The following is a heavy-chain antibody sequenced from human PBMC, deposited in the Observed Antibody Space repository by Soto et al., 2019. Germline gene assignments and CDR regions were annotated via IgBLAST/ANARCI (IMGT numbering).Heavy chain of an antibody. Sequence: PGGSLRLSCAASGFTFSGSAMHWVRQASGKGLEWVGRIRSKANSYATAYAASVKGRFTISRDDSKNTAYLQMNSLKTEDTAVYYCTIPSPTTVTTNYYYYYGMDVWGQGTTVTVS. V-gene: IGHV3-73*01. CDR3: TIPSPTTVTTNYYYYYGMDV. CDR1: GFTFSGSA. D-gene: IGHD4-4*01. J-gene: IGHJ6*02. CDR2: IRSKANSYAT.